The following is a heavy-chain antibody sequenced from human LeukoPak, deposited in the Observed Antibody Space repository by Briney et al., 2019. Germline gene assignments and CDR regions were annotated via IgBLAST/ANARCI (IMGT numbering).Heavy chain of an antibody. CDR3: ASIGGSFGY. J-gene: IGHJ4*02. V-gene: IGHV3-48*01. CDR2: ISSSSSTV. CDR1: GFTFSSYS. Sequence: GGSLRLSCAASGFTFSSYSMNSVRQAPGKGLEWVSYISSSSSTVYYADSVKGRFTISRDNAKNSLYLQMNSLGAEDTAVYYCASIGGSFGYWGQGTLVTVSS. D-gene: IGHD3-10*01.